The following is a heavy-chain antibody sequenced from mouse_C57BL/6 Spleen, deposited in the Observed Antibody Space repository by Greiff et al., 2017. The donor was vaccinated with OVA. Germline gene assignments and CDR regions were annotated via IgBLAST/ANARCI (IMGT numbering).Heavy chain of an antibody. V-gene: IGHV10-3*01. J-gene: IGHJ1*03. CDR2: IRSKSSNYAT. Sequence: EVKLVESGGGLVQPKGSLKLSCAASGFTFNTYAMHWVRQAPGKGLEWVARIRSKSSNYATYYADSVKDRFTISRDDSQSMLYLQMNNLEPEDTAMYDSERERGADWYFDVWGTGTTVTVSS. CDR3: ERERGADWYFDV. CDR1: GFTFNTYA. D-gene: IGHD3-3*01.